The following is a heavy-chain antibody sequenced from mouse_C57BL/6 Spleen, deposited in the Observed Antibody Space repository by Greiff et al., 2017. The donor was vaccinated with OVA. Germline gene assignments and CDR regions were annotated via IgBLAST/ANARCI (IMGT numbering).Heavy chain of an antibody. Sequence: EVHLVESGGDLVKPGGSLKLSCAASGFTFSSYGMSWVRQTPDKRLEWVATISSGGSYTYYPDSVKGRFTISRDNAKNTLYLQMSSLKSEDTAMYYCARQPHSSGPWIAYWGQGTLVTVSA. D-gene: IGHD3-2*02. CDR1: GFTFSSYG. CDR3: ARQPHSSGPWIAY. J-gene: IGHJ3*01. V-gene: IGHV5-6*01. CDR2: ISSGGSYT.